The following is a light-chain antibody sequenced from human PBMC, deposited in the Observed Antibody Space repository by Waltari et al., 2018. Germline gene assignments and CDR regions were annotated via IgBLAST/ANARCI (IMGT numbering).Light chain of an antibody. Sequence: DIVMTQSPDSLAVSLGERATINCKSSQSVSYTASNKYYLAWYQQKPGQPPKLIIYWASNRESGVPDRFSGSGSGTDFTLTISRLQAEDVAVYYCQQYYTTPLTCGGGTKVEI. V-gene: IGKV4-1*01. CDR2: WAS. CDR3: QQYYTTPLT. CDR1: QSVSYTASNKYY. J-gene: IGKJ4*01.